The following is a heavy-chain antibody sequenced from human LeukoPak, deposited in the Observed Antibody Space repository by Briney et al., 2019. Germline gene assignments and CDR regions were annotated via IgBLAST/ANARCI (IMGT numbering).Heavy chain of an antibody. D-gene: IGHD6-13*01. Sequence: GGSLRLSCAASGFTFSSYGMHWVRQAPGKGLEWVAFIPYDGRNKYYADSVKGRFTISRDNSKNTLYLQMNSLRGEDTAVYYCAKDLRGEDIYSSSWYYFDYWGQGTLVNVSS. CDR3: AKDLRGEDIYSSSWYYFDY. J-gene: IGHJ4*02. V-gene: IGHV3-30*02. CDR2: IPYDGRNK. CDR1: GFTFSSYG.